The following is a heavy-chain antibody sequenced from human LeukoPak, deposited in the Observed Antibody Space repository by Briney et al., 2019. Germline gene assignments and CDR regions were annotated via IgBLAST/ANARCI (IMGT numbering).Heavy chain of an antibody. CDR2: INHSGNT. CDR3: ARGVGYDDTTGTYYGFFDY. V-gene: IGHV4-34*01. Sequence: SETLSLTCAVYGGSFSGYYWSWIRQPPGKGLEWIGEINHSGNTNYNPSLKSRVTISVDTSKNQFSLKLSSVTAADTAFYYCARGVGYDDTTGTYYGFFDYWGQGTLVMVSS. D-gene: IGHD3-9*01. J-gene: IGHJ4*02. CDR1: GGSFSGYY.